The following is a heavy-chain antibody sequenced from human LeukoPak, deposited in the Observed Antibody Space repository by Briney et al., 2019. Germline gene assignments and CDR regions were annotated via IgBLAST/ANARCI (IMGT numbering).Heavy chain of an antibody. CDR3: ARVVNARGYMDV. CDR2: ISAYNGNT. V-gene: IGHV1-18*01. D-gene: IGHD2-21*01. CDR1: GYTFTSYG. Sequence: GASVTVSYKASGYTFTSYGISWVRQAPGQGLEWMGWISAYNGNTNYAQKLQGRVTMTTDTSTSTAYMELRSLRSDDTAVYYCARVVNARGYMDVWGKGTTVTVSS. J-gene: IGHJ6*03.